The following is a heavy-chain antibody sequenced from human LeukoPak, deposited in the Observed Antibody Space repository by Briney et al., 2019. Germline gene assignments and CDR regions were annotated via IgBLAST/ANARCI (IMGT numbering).Heavy chain of an antibody. V-gene: IGHV3-33*06. Sequence: GGSLRLSCAASGFTFSSYGMHWVRQAPGKGLEWVAVIWYDGSNKYYADSVKGRFTISRDNSKNTLYLQMNSLRAEDTAVYYCAKDRSRIAARGVFDYWGKGTLVTVSS. CDR1: GFTFSSYG. D-gene: IGHD6-6*01. J-gene: IGHJ4*02. CDR3: AKDRSRIAARGVFDY. CDR2: IWYDGSNK.